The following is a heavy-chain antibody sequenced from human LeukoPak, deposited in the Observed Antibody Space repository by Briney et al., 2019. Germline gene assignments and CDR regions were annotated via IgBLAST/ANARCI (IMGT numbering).Heavy chain of an antibody. CDR3: ARAITLYGMDV. V-gene: IGHV4-30-2*01. CDR2: IYHSGST. D-gene: IGHD3-10*01. CDR1: GFTFSSYA. J-gene: IGHJ6*02. Sequence: LRLSCAASGFTFSSYAMSWVRQAPGKGLEWIGYIYHSGSTYYNPSLKSRVTISVDRSKNQFSLKLSSVTAADTAVYYCARAITLYGMDVWGQGTTVTVSS.